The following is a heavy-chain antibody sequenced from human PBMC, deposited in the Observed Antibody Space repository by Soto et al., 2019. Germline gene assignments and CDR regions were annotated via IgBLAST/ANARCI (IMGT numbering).Heavy chain of an antibody. Sequence: QVQLVQSGAEVKKPGSSVKVSCKASGGTFSSYAISWVRQAPGQGLEWMGGIIPIFGTANYAQKFQGRVRITADESRSTAYMELSSLSYEDTAVYYCARASQQLVDAAFAYGGQGTRVTVSS. CDR2: IIPIFGTA. V-gene: IGHV1-69*01. CDR3: ARASQQLVDAAFAY. CDR1: GGTFSSYA. J-gene: IGHJ4*02. D-gene: IGHD6-13*01.